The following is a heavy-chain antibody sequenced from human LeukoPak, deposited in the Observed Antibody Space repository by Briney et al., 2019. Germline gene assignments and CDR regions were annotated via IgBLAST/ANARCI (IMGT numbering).Heavy chain of an antibody. J-gene: IGHJ4*02. D-gene: IGHD1-1*01. CDR2: IYHSGST. CDR3: AKDLEGIATTRYYFDY. Sequence: PSQTLLLTCTVSGGSISSGGYYWSWFRQPRGKGLEWLGYIYHSGSTYYNPSIKSRVTISVDRSKNQFSLKLSSVTAADTAVYYCAKDLEGIATTRYYFDYWGQGTLVTVSS. V-gene: IGHV4-30-2*01. CDR1: GGSISSGGYY.